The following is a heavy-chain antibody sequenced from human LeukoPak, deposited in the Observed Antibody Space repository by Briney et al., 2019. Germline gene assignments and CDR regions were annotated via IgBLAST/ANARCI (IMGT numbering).Heavy chain of an antibody. J-gene: IGHJ6*03. CDR2: INWNGGST. D-gene: IGHD3-22*01. CDR1: GFTFDDYG. CDR3: ARVRSSGYSDYYYYMDV. V-gene: IGHV3-20*01. Sequence: GGSLRLSCAASGFTFDDYGMSWVRQAPGKGLEWVSGINWNGGSTGYADSVKGRFAISRDNAKNSLYLQMNSLRAEDTALYHCARVRSSGYSDYYYYMDVWGKGTTVTISS.